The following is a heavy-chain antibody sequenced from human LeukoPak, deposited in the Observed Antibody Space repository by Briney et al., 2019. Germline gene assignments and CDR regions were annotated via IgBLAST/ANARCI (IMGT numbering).Heavy chain of an antibody. CDR3: ASYSSSWYVSY. J-gene: IGHJ4*02. Sequence: SEPLSLTCTVSDGSISSYYWSLIRQPPGKGLEWIGLINYSGNTNYNPSLKNRVTISVDTYKNQFYMKLSSVSASNTTVYNCASYSSSWYVSYWGQGTLVTVSS. V-gene: IGHV4-59*01. CDR2: INYSGNT. D-gene: IGHD6-13*01. CDR1: DGSISSYY.